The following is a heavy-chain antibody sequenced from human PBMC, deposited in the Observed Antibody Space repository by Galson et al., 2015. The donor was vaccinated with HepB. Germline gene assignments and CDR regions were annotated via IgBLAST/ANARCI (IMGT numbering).Heavy chain of an antibody. CDR1: GYTFTSYA. CDR2: INTNTGNP. D-gene: IGHD3-10*01. J-gene: IGHJ4*02. CDR3: ARAPPGGTMVRGVILLPLWG. Sequence: SVKVSCKASGYTFTSYAMNWVRQAPGQGLEWMGWINTNTGNPTYAQGFTGRFVFSLDTSVSTAYLQISSLKAEDTAVYYCARAPPGGTMVRGVILLPLWGWGQGTLVTVSS. V-gene: IGHV7-4-1*02.